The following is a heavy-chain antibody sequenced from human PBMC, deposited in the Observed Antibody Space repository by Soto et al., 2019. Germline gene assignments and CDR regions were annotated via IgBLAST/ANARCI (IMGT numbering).Heavy chain of an antibody. J-gene: IGHJ4*02. CDR2: IDEYGSTI. CDR3: TRDIGGKGAY. CDR1: GFTFSDYY. D-gene: IGHD3-10*01. Sequence: LILSCAASGFTFSDYYMSWIRQAPGKGLLWVSRIDEYGSTINYADSVKGRFTISRDNARNTLYLEMNSLRAEDTALYYCTRDIGGKGAYWGPGTLVTVS. V-gene: IGHV3-74*01.